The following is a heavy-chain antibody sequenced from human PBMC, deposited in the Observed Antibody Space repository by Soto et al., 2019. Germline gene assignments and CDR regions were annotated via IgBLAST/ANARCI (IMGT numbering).Heavy chain of an antibody. CDR3: ARDTGNTWFGLMDV. CDR2: IYYSGST. CDR1: GGSISSGGYY. Sequence: QVQLQESGPGLVKPSQTLSLTCTVSGGSISSGGYYWSWIRQHPGKGLEWIGYIYYSGSTYYNPSLKGRVTISVDTSKNQSSLKLSSVTAADTAVYYCARDTGNTWFGLMDVWGQGTTVTVSS. V-gene: IGHV4-31*03. D-gene: IGHD3-10*01. J-gene: IGHJ6*02.